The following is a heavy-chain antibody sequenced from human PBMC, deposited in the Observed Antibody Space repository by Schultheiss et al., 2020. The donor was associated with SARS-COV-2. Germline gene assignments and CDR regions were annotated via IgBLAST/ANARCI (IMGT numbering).Heavy chain of an antibody. Sequence: GGSLRLSCAASGFTFPDAWMSWVRQAPGKGLEWVGRIKSETDGGTTDYAAPVKGRFTISRDDSKNTLYLQMNSLKTEDTAVYYCAKGAGWRNYYYYYGMDVWGQGTTVTVSS. D-gene: IGHD6-19*01. V-gene: IGHV3-15*01. CDR3: AKGAGWRNYYYYYGMDV. J-gene: IGHJ6*02. CDR1: GFTFPDAW. CDR2: IKSETDGGTT.